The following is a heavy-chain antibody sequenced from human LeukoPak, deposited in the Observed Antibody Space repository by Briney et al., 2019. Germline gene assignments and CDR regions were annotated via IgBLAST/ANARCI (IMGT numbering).Heavy chain of an antibody. J-gene: IGHJ4*02. V-gene: IGHV4-39*01. Sequence: PSETLSLTCTVSGGSISSTRYYWGWIRQPPGKGLEWIGSIYYSGNTYYNPSLKSRVTMSVDRSKNQFSLKLTSVTAADTAVYYCARGGLEEQLWLRLFYFDYWGQGILVTVSS. CDR3: ARGGLEEQLWLRLFYFDY. D-gene: IGHD5-18*01. CDR2: IYYSGNT. CDR1: GGSISSTRYY.